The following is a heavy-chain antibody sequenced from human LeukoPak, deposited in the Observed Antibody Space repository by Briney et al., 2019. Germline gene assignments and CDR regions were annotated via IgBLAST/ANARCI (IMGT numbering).Heavy chain of an antibody. D-gene: IGHD1-14*01. J-gene: IGHJ4*02. V-gene: IGHV4-31*03. CDR3: ARGGVRRGFDY. CDR1: GGSISDGGYY. CDR2: IYDSGTT. Sequence: PSETLSLTCTVSGGSISDGGYYWSWIRQHPGKGLEWIGYIYDSGTTYYSPALQSRVTISVDTSDNKFSLKLKSLTAADTAVYYCARGGVRRGFDYWGQGTLVTVSS.